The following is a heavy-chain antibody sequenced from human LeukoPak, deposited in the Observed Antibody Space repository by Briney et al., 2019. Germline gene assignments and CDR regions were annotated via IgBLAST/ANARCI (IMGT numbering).Heavy chain of an antibody. V-gene: IGHV4-4*07. J-gene: IGHJ4*02. Sequence: SETLSLTCTVSGGSISNYFWSWVRQPAGKGLEWIGRIYSTGRSDYNPSLKSRITMSVDTSKNQFSLKLSSVTAADTAVYYCARYSSSWSMDYWGQGTLVTVSS. CDR2: IYSTGRS. CDR1: GGSISNYF. CDR3: ARYSSSWSMDY. D-gene: IGHD6-13*01.